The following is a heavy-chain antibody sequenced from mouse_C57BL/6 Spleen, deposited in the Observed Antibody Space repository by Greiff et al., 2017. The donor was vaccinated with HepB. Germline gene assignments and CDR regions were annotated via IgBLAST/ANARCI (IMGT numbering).Heavy chain of an antibody. CDR1: GYAFSSSW. J-gene: IGHJ4*01. V-gene: IGHV1-82*01. CDR3: ARPNWEMGYAMDY. D-gene: IGHD4-1*01. Sequence: QVQLKESGPELVKPGASVKISCKASGYAFSSSWMNWVKQRPGKGLEWIGRIYPGDGDTNYNGKFKGKATLTADKSSSTAYMQLSSLTSEDSAVYFCARPNWEMGYAMDYWGQGTSVTVSS. CDR2: IYPGDGDT.